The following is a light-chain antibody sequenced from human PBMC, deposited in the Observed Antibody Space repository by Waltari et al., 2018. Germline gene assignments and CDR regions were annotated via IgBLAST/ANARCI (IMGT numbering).Light chain of an antibody. V-gene: IGLV2-23*01. J-gene: IGLJ2*01. CDR2: EGS. CDR1: STDVGSYNL. CDR3: CSYAGSGTT. Sequence: QSALTQPASVSGSPGQSISISCTGPSTDVGSYNLVSWYQQRPGKAPKLLIYEGSKRPSGASNRFSGSKSGNSASLTISGLQADDEADYYCCSYAGSGTTFGGGTKLTVL.